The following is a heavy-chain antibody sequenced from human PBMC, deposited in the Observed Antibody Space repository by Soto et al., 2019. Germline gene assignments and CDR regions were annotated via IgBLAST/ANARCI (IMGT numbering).Heavy chain of an antibody. CDR3: TRGRLSTMVRGVLYPYAFDI. CDR1: GLTFSDAW. Sequence: PGGSLRLSCVVSGLTFSDAWIKWVRQAPGKGLEWVGRIINKSAGKTPDYAAPVKGRFSISRDDSKNTVYLDMNSLKTEDTAVYYCTRGRLSTMVRGVLYPYAFDIWGQGTMVTVSS. V-gene: IGHV3-15*07. CDR2: IINKSAGKTP. J-gene: IGHJ3*02. D-gene: IGHD3-10*01.